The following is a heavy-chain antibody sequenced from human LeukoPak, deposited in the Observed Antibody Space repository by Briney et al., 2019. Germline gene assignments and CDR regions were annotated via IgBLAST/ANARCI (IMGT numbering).Heavy chain of an antibody. CDR1: GFTFSSYA. Sequence: PGASLRLSCAASGFTFSSYAMSWVRQAPGKGLEWVSAISGSGGSTYYADSVKGRFTISRDNSKNTLYLQMNSLRAEDTAVYYCAKVRGGGEPSWLYYYYYGMDVWGQGTTVTVSS. CDR3: AKVRGGGEPSWLYYYYYGMDV. J-gene: IGHJ6*02. D-gene: IGHD3-16*01. V-gene: IGHV3-23*01. CDR2: ISGSGGST.